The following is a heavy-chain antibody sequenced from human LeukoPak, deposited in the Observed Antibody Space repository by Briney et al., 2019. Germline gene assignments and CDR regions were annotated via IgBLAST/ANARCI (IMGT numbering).Heavy chain of an antibody. D-gene: IGHD3-22*01. J-gene: IGHJ5*02. CDR2: IYTSGSN. CDR3: AREYYDSSGYYRNWFDP. V-gene: IGHV4-4*07. CDR1: GGSISSYY. Sequence: PSETLSLSCTVTGGSISSYYWSWIRQPAGKGLEWIGRIYTSGSNTYNPSLKSRVTMSVDTSKNQFSLKRSSVTATETAVYYCAREYYDSSGYYRNWFDPWGQGTLVTVSS.